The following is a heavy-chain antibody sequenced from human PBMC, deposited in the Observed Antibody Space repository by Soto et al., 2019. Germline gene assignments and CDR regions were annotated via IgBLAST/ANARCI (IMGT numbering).Heavy chain of an antibody. V-gene: IGHV4-39*07. CDR3: SRGLLFSLRFLEWLAPRYMDV. CDR2: IYYSGST. Sequence: SETLSLTCTVSGGSISSSSYYWGWIRQPPGKGLEWIGSIYYSGSTKYKPSLKSRITISVDTSKNQLSLKQSSVTAADTAVNNFSRGLLFSLRFLEWLAPRYMDVWGKGTTVTVSS. D-gene: IGHD3-3*01. J-gene: IGHJ6*03. CDR1: GGSISSSSYY.